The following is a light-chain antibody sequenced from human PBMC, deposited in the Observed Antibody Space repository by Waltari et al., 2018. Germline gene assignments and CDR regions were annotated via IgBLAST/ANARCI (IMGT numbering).Light chain of an antibody. V-gene: IGLV1-51*01. CDR3: GTWDSSLAFWL. J-gene: IGLJ3*02. CDR2: DTN. CDR1: PPTVGNNA. Sequence: QSVLTQPPSVSAAPGHKVSISCSGGPPTVGNNAVFLYRQFPGSAPELLIYDTNGRPTGTPDRFSASKSGASATLDISGLRPGDEADYYCGTWDSSLAFWLFGGGTKLTV.